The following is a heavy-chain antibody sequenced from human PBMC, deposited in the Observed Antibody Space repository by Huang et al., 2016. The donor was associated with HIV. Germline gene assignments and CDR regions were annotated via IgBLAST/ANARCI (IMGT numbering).Heavy chain of an antibody. V-gene: IGHV4-34*02. CDR2: ISDSGST. CDR3: ARMFKYDSGGYWGNDAFDI. Sequence: QVQLQQWGAELLKPSETLSLTCAVSGGSFSGHYWTWIRQPPGRGREWIGEISDSGSTTYNPSLKSRVTISGDTSQSQFSLKLNSETAADTAIYYCARMFKYDSGGYWGNDAFDIWGQGTMVTVSS. J-gene: IGHJ3*02. CDR1: GGSFSGHY. D-gene: IGHD3-22*01.